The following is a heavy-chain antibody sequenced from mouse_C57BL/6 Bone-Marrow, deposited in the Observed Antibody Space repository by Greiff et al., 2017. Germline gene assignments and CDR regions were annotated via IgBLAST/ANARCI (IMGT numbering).Heavy chain of an antibody. Sequence: EVKLVDSGGGLVQPGGSLKLSCAASGFTFSDYGMAWVRQAPRKGPEWVAFISNLAYSIYYADTVTGRFTISRENAKNTLYLEMSSLRSEDTAMYYCARVTTVQRDYAMDYWGQGTSVTVSS. CDR3: ARVTTVQRDYAMDY. V-gene: IGHV5-15*01. J-gene: IGHJ4*01. CDR2: ISNLAYSI. CDR1: GFTFSDYG. D-gene: IGHD2-2*01.